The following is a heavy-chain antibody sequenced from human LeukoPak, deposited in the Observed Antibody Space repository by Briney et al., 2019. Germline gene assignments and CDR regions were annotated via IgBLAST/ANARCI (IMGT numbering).Heavy chain of an antibody. V-gene: IGHV3-30*18. CDR3: AKDRSTTWSFDY. J-gene: IGHJ4*02. CDR1: GFTFSFSG. D-gene: IGHD6-13*01. Sequence: GRSLRLFCAASGFTFSFSGMYWVRQAPGKGLEWVAFISDDGSRKYYADSVKGRFTISRDNSKNMLFLQMNSLRTEDTAVYYCAKDRSTTWSFDYWGQGTLVTVSS. CDR2: ISDDGSRK.